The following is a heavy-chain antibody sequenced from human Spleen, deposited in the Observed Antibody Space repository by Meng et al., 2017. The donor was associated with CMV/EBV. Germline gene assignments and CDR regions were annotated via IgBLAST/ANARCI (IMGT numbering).Heavy chain of an antibody. D-gene: IGHD2-2*01. CDR1: GFTFSDYY. Sequence: GESLKISCAASGFTFSDYYMSWIRQAPGKGLEWVSYISSSGSTIYYADSVKGRFTISRDNAKNSLYLQMNSLRAEDTAVYYCAREYCSSTSCHPVDYYYGMDVWGQGTTVTVSS. V-gene: IGHV3-11*01. CDR3: AREYCSSTSCHPVDYYYGMDV. J-gene: IGHJ6*02. CDR2: ISSSGSTI.